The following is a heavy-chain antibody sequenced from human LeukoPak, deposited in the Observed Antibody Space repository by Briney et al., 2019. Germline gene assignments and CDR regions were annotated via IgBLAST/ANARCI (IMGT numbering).Heavy chain of an antibody. J-gene: IGHJ4*02. CDR1: GFTFSSYA. CDR2: ISGSGGST. D-gene: IGHD6-19*01. CDR3: AKTTIGYSSGRYPGWPVDY. V-gene: IGHV3-23*01. Sequence: GGSLRLSCAASGFTFSSYAMSWVRQAPGKGLEWVSAISGSGGSTYYADSVKGRFTISGDNSKNTVYLQMNSLRAEDTAVYYCAKTTIGYSSGRYPGWPVDYWGQGTLVTVSS.